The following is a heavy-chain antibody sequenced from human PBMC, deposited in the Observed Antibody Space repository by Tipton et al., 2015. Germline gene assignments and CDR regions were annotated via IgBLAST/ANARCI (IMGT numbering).Heavy chain of an antibody. CDR2: IHFIGRT. Sequence: LRLSCTVSGGSISSYYWSWIRQPPGKGLEWIGYIHFIGRTNYNPSIKSRVTMSIDTSKNQFSLKLSSVTAADTAVYYCARGGFADTTSPDYWGQGTQVTVSS. J-gene: IGHJ4*02. V-gene: IGHV4-59*01. CDR1: GGSISSYY. D-gene: IGHD3-10*01. CDR3: ARGGFADTTSPDY.